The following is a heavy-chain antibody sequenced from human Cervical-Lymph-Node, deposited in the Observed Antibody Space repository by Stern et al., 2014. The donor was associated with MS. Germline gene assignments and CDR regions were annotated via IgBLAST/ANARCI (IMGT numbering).Heavy chain of an antibody. Sequence: QMQLVQSGPEVKKPGTSVKVSCKASGFTFTSSAVQWVRQARGQRLEWIGWIVVGSGNTTYAQKFQERVTITRDMSTSTAYMELSSLRSEDTAVYYCAAINDYYDSSGYDAFDIWGQGTMVTVSS. CDR2: IVVGSGNT. V-gene: IGHV1-58*01. CDR3: AAINDYYDSSGYDAFDI. J-gene: IGHJ3*02. CDR1: GFTFTSSA. D-gene: IGHD3-22*01.